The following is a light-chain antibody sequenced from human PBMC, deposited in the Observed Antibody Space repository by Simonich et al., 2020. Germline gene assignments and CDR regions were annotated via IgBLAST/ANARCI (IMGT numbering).Light chain of an antibody. V-gene: IGLV7-46*01. J-gene: IGLJ3*02. Sequence: QAVVTQEPSLTVSPGGTVTLTCGSSTGAVTSGHYPYWFQQKPGQAPRKLIYDTSNKHYWTPARFSVSLLGGKAALTLSGAQPEDEAEYYCLLSYSGARVFGGGTKLTVL. CDR2: DTS. CDR3: LLSYSGARV. CDR1: TGAVTSGHY.